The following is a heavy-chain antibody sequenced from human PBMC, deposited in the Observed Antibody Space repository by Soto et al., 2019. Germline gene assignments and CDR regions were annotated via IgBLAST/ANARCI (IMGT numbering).Heavy chain of an antibody. Sequence: RXSCVLEMPGKGLEPMGRIDPSDSYTNYSPSFQGHVTISADKSISTAYLQWSSLKASDTAVYYCARHPSTFDSSSWHAGYYYGMDVWGQGTTVTVSS. V-gene: IGHV5-10-1*01. J-gene: IGHJ6*02. CDR1: R. CDR2: IDPSDSYT. CDR3: ARHPSTFDSSSWHAGYYYGMDV. D-gene: IGHD6-13*01.